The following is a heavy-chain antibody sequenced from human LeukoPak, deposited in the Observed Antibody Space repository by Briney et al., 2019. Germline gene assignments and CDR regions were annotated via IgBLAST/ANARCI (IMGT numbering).Heavy chain of an antibody. CDR3: ARGPYFDY. CDR1: GFTFSSYW. V-gene: IGHV3-7*03. Sequence: GGSLRLSCAASGFTFSSYWMRWVRQAPGEGLEWVANIKQDGSGKYYVDSVKSRFAISKDNTKNPLYLQTTSLRAEDTAVYYCARGPYFDYWGQGTLVTVSS. J-gene: IGHJ4*02. CDR2: IKQDGSGK.